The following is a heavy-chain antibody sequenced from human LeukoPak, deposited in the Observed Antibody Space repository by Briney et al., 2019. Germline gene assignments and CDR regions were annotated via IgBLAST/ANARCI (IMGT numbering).Heavy chain of an antibody. Sequence: GASVKVSCKASGYTXTSYGISWVRQAPGQGLEWMGWISAYSGNTNYAQKFQGRVIMTTDTSTSTAYMELRSLRSDDTAVYYCAREGSDCSGGSCYSVYYFDYWRQGTLVTVSS. J-gene: IGHJ4*02. CDR3: AREGSDCSGGSCYSVYYFDY. D-gene: IGHD2-15*01. CDR1: GYTXTSYG. V-gene: IGHV1-18*01. CDR2: ISAYSGNT.